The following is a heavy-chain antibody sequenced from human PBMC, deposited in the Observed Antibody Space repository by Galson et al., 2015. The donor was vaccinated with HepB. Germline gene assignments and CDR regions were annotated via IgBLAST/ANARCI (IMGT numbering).Heavy chain of an antibody. Sequence: SVKVSCKASGGTFSSYAISWVRQAPGQGLEWMGGIIPILGIANYAQKFQGRVTITADKSTSTAYMELSSLRSEDTAVYYCARANLPATVVTPNNQVAFDIWGQGTMVTVSS. V-gene: IGHV1-69*10. CDR3: ARANLPATVVTPNNQVAFDI. J-gene: IGHJ3*02. D-gene: IGHD4-23*01. CDR2: IIPILGIA. CDR1: GGTFSSYA.